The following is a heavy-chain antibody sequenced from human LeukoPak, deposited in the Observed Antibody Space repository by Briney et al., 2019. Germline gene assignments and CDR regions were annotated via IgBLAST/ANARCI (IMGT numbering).Heavy chain of an antibody. D-gene: IGHD2-21*01. CDR1: GFTVSSNY. J-gene: IGHJ3*02. V-gene: IGHV3-53*01. CDR3: ARGGSGDIFDI. CDR2: IYGGGST. Sequence: GSLRLSCAASGFTVSSNYMSWVRQAPGKGLEWVSVIYGGGSTDYADSVKGRFTISRDNLKNTLYLQMNSLRAEDTAVYYCARGGSGDIFDIWGQGTMVTVSS.